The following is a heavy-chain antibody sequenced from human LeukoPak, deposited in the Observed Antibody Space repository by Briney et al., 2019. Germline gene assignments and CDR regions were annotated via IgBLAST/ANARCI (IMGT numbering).Heavy chain of an antibody. D-gene: IGHD1-26*01. V-gene: IGHV4-59*11. Sequence: SETLSLTCTVSGGSISSHYWSWIRQSPGKGLEWIGYIYYSGSTNYNPSLKSRVTISVDTSKNQFSLKLSSVTAADTAVYYCIRELPGNYYYYYYMDVWGKGTTVTVSS. CDR1: GGSISSHY. CDR3: IRELPGNYYYYYYMDV. CDR2: IYYSGST. J-gene: IGHJ6*03.